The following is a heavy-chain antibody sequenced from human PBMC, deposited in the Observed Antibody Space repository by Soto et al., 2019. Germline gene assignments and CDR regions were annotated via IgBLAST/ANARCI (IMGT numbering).Heavy chain of an antibody. Sequence: DVQLVESGGGLVKPGGSLRLSCEASGFTFSTSAMHWVRQAPGKGLEWVASINSGSSHVKYADSVKGRFTISRDNANNALSLHLSSLRVEDTAIYYCARGGGSLNYWGQGNLVTVSS. CDR2: INSGSSHV. V-gene: IGHV3-21*02. D-gene: IGHD2-15*01. CDR3: ARGGGSLNY. CDR1: GFTFSTSA. J-gene: IGHJ4*02.